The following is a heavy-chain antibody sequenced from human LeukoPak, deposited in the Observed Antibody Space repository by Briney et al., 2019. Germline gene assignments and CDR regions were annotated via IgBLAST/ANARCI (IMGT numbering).Heavy chain of an antibody. CDR2: INSDGSTT. CDR3: VRDLRESDF. J-gene: IGHJ4*02. CDR1: GFTFSNYW. D-gene: IGHD1-26*01. Sequence: PGGSLRLSCAASGFTFSNYWMHWVRHAPGKGLEWVSRINSDGSTTNYADSVKGRIAVSRDNAKNTVYLQMNSLRAEDTAVYYCVRDLRESDFWGQGSLVTVSS. V-gene: IGHV3-74*01.